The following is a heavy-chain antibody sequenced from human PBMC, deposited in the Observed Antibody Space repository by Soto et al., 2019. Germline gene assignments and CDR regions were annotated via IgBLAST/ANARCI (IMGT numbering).Heavy chain of an antibody. Sequence: QVQLVESGGGVVQPGRSLRLSCAASGFTFSSYAMHWVRQAPGKGLEWVAVISYDGSNKYYADSVKGRFTISRDNSKNTLYLQMNSLRAEDTAVYYCARDQGGVGATTEWLGAFDIWGQGTMVTVSS. D-gene: IGHD1-26*01. J-gene: IGHJ3*02. CDR3: ARDQGGVGATTEWLGAFDI. CDR1: GFTFSSYA. V-gene: IGHV3-30-3*01. CDR2: ISYDGSNK.